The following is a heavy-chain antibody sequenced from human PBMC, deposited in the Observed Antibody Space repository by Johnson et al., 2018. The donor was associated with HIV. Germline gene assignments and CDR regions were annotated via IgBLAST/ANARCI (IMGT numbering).Heavy chain of an antibody. D-gene: IGHD1-26*01. CDR2: ISYDGSNK. J-gene: IGHJ3*02. CDR1: GFTFSSYG. Sequence: QVQLVESGGGVVQPGGSLRLSCVVSGFTFSSYGMHWVRQAPGKGLEWVAVISYDGSNKYYADSVKGRFTISRDNSKNTLYLQMGSLRAEDMAVYYCARGWELLTPAFDIWGQGTMVTVSS. CDR3: ARGWELLTPAFDI. V-gene: IGHV3-30*19.